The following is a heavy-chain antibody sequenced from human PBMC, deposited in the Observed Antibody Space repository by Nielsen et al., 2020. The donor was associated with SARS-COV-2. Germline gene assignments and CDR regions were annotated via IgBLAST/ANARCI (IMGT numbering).Heavy chain of an antibody. CDR2: TYLRSKWYF. J-gene: IGHJ4*02. D-gene: IGHD2-21*02. CDR1: GDSVPSKTSA. V-gene: IGHV6-1*01. Sequence: SETLSLTCAISGDSVPSKTSAWNWIRQSPTRGLEWLGRTYLRSKWYFDYAISMKSRITISPDTSKNHFSLQLDSVTPEDTAVYYCARHTMSGGYFHDYWGQGTLVTVSS. CDR3: ARHTMSGGYFHDY.